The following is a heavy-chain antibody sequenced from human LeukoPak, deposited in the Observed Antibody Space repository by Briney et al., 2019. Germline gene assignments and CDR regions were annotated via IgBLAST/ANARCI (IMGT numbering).Heavy chain of an antibody. CDR1: GFTFSNYA. J-gene: IGHJ4*02. CDR3: AKDPSTIGDAVYYFDY. CDR2: ISLSGGDT. Sequence: GGSLRLSCAASGFTFSNYAMSWVRQAPGKGLEWVSGISLSGGDTYYADSVKGRFTISRDNSKNTLYLQMNSLRAEDTAVYYCAKDPSTIGDAVYYFDYWGQGTLVTVSS. D-gene: IGHD3-10*01. V-gene: IGHV3-23*01.